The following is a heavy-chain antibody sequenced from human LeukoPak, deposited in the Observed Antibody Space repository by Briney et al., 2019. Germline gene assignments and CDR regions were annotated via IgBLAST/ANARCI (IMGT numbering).Heavy chain of an antibody. J-gene: IGHJ4*02. CDR2: LDPNSGGT. Sequence: ASVKLSCKASGYTFTGYYMHWVRQAPGQGLEWMGWLDPNSGGTNYAQKFQGRVTMTRDQSISTAYMELSRLRSDDTAVYYCARDHSGTYDYWGQGTLVTVSS. D-gene: IGHD1-26*01. CDR1: GYTFTGYY. V-gene: IGHV1-2*02. CDR3: ARDHSGTYDY.